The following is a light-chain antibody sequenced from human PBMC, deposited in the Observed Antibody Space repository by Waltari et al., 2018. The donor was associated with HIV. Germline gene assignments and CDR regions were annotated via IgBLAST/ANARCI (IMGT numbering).Light chain of an antibody. CDR2: GAS. Sequence: EVLMTQSPDTLSVSPGERVSLSCTSSQNINTNLAWFHQKPGQSPRLLIYGASTSTSGTPVTFSASGSGTAFTLTISSLQSGEFAIYYCQKYNDGPLTFGGGTKVDIK. CDR1: QNINTN. V-gene: IGKV3-15*01. J-gene: IGKJ4*01. CDR3: QKYNDGPLT.